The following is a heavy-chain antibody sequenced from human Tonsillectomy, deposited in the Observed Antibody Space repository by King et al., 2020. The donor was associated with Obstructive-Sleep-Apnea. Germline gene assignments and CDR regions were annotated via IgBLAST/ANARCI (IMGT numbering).Heavy chain of an antibody. CDR2: IWYDGSNK. D-gene: IGHD1-26*01. CDR1: GFTFSSYG. V-gene: IGHV3-33*01. Sequence: VQLVESGGGVVQPGRSLRLSCAASGFTFSSYGMHWVRQAPGKGLEWVAVIWYDGSNKYYADSVKGRFTISRDNSKNTLYLQMNSLIAEDTAVYYCASDPPNGGEGARGAFDIWGQGTMVTVSS. CDR3: ASDPPNGGEGARGAFDI. J-gene: IGHJ3*02.